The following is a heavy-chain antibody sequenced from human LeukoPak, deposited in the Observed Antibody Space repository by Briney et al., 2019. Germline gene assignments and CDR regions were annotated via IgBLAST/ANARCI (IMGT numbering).Heavy chain of an antibody. Sequence: SVKVSCKASGGTFSSYAISWVRQAPGQGLEWMGRIIPILGIANYAQKFQGRATITADKSTSTAYMELSSLRSEDTAVYYCARDLYGDYLGRNVYFQHWGQGTLVTVSS. V-gene: IGHV1-69*04. CDR2: IIPILGIA. CDR1: GGTFSSYA. J-gene: IGHJ1*01. D-gene: IGHD4-17*01. CDR3: ARDLYGDYLGRNVYFQH.